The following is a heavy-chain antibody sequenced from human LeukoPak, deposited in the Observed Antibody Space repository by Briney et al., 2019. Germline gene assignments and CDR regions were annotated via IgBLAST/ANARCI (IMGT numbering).Heavy chain of an antibody. J-gene: IGHJ4*02. CDR3: ARHSSEYNSGWRTRTIDY. CDR2: IYPGDSDS. V-gene: IGHV5-51*01. D-gene: IGHD6-19*01. Sequence: KTGESLKISCKGSGYSFTTYWIGWVRQMPGKGLEWMGIIYPGDSDSTYSPSFQGQVTISADKSISTAYLQWNSLKASDTAIYYCARHSSEYNSGWRTRTIDYWGQGTLVTVSS. CDR1: GYSFTTYW.